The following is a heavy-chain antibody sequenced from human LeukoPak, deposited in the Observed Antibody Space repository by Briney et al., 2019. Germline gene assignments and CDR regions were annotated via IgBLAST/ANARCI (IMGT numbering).Heavy chain of an antibody. CDR1: GFTFSNHA. V-gene: IGHV3-30-3*01. CDR3: ARDSSDTSSWPYYCDY. J-gene: IGHJ4*02. CDR2: ISYDGSSA. D-gene: IGHD6-13*01. Sequence: GGSLRLSCAASGFTFSNHAIYWVRQAPGEGLEWVAVISYDGSSAYYADSVKGRFTISRDNAKNTLYLQMNSLRDEDTAVYYCARDSSDTSSWPYYCDYWGQGTLVTVSS.